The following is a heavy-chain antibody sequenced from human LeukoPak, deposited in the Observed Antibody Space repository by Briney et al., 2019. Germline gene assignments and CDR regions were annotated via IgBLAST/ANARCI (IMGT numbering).Heavy chain of an antibody. Sequence: SETLSLTCTVSGGSISSYYWSWIRQPPGMGLEWIGYIYYSGSTNYNPSLKSRVTISVDTSKNQFSLKLSSVTAADTAVYYCAREKRRITIFGVVTPGDAFDIWGQGTMVTASS. CDR3: AREKRRITIFGVVTPGDAFDI. J-gene: IGHJ3*02. CDR2: IYYSGST. D-gene: IGHD3-3*01. V-gene: IGHV4-59*01. CDR1: GGSISSYY.